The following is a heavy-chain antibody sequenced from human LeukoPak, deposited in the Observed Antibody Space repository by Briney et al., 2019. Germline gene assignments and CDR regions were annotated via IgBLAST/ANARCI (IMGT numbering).Heavy chain of an antibody. CDR1: GGSISSSSYY. V-gene: IGHV4-39*07. CDR3: ARSAELLWFGELFYYFDY. CDR2: IYYSGST. J-gene: IGHJ4*02. Sequence: SETLSLTCTVSGGSISSSSYYWGWIRQPPGKGLEWIGSIYYSGSTYYNPSLKSRVTISVDTSNNQFSLKLSSVTAADTAVYYCARSAELLWFGELFYYFDYWGQGTLVTVSS. D-gene: IGHD3-10*01.